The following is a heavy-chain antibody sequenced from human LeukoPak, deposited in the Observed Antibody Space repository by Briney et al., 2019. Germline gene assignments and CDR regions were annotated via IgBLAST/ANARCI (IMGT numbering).Heavy chain of an antibody. CDR2: ISSSSSYI. Sequence: PGGSLRLSCAASGFTFSSYSMNWVRQAPGKGLEWVSSISSSSSYIYYADSVKGRFTISRDNAKNSLYLQMNSLRAEDTAAYYCARSGSYDILTGLGAFDIWGQGTMVTVSS. J-gene: IGHJ3*02. CDR3: ARSGSYDILTGLGAFDI. V-gene: IGHV3-21*01. CDR1: GFTFSSYS. D-gene: IGHD3-9*01.